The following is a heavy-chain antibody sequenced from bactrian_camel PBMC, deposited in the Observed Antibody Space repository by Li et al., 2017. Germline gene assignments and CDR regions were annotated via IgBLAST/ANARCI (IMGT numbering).Heavy chain of an antibody. V-gene: IGHV3S40*01. Sequence: VQLVESGGGSVQPGGSLRLSCTVSGCASVGNSVGWFRQAPGKEREGVASIARGGGSTYYADFVKGRFTISQDNTNNTLYLQMNSLKPEDTAMYYCAARSVCLDLLTAIPHSRWVGQGTQVTVS. D-gene: IGHD1*01. CDR1: GCASVGNS. J-gene: IGHJ4*01. CDR2: IARGGGST.